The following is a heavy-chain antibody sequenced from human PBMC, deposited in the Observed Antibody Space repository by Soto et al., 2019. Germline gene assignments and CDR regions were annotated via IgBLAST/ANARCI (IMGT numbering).Heavy chain of an antibody. CDR1: GFTFSSYS. Sequence: GESLKISCAASGFTFSSYSMNWVRQAPGKGLEWVSYISSSSSTIYYADSVKGRFTISRDNAKNTLYLQMNSLRAEDTAVYYCARDYLVVPHRVIDYWGQGTLVTVSS. CDR2: ISSSSSTI. D-gene: IGHD2-2*01. CDR3: ARDYLVVPHRVIDY. V-gene: IGHV3-48*01. J-gene: IGHJ4*02.